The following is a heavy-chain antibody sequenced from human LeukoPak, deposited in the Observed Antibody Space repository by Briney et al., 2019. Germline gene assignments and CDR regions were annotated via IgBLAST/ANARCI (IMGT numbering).Heavy chain of an antibody. V-gene: IGHV3-15*05. CDR2: IKSETNGGTT. Sequence: GGSLRLSCAASGFTFSYAWMTWVRQAPGKGLEWVGRIKSETNGGTTDYAAPVKGRFTISRDDSKNTLYLQMNSLTAEDTAVYYCARDRGYQMVDPWGQGTLVTVSS. CDR3: ARDRGYQMVDP. D-gene: IGHD5-12*01. J-gene: IGHJ5*02. CDR1: GFTFSYAW.